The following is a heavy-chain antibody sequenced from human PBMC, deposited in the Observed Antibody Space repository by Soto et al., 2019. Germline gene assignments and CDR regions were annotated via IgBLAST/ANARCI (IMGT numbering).Heavy chain of an antibody. V-gene: IGHV4-39*01. CDR3: ARRERYYGSPGWFDP. J-gene: IGHJ5*02. CDR1: GGSISSFTYY. D-gene: IGHD3-10*01. CDR2: VYYNENT. Sequence: SETLSLTCPVSGGSISSFTYYWGWIRQPPGKGLEWIGTVYYNENTYYNPSLKSRVTITVDTAKNQFSLNLRSVTAADTAMYFCARRERYYGSPGWFDPWGPGTLVTVSS.